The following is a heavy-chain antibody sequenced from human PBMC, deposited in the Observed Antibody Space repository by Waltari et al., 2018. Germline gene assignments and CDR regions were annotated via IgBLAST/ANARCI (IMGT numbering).Heavy chain of an antibody. CDR3: AREKGFSSGNFDY. V-gene: IGHV5-51*01. J-gene: IGHJ4*02. CDR2: IYPGDSDT. CDR1: GYSFTTYW. D-gene: IGHD6-19*01. Sequence: EVQLVQSGAEVKKPGESLKISCKGSGYSFTTYWIGWVRQMPGKGLEWMGFIYPGDSDTRYSPLFQGQVTISVDTSISTAYLQWSTLKASDTAMYFCAREKGFSSGNFDYWGQGTVVTVSS.